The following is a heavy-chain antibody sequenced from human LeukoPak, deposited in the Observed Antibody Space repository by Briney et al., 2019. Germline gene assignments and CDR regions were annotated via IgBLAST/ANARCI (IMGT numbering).Heavy chain of an antibody. CDR2: IYYSGST. V-gene: IGHV4-59*01. D-gene: IGHD3-9*01. CDR3: AGEPPYYDILTGYSLPQYFQH. CDR1: GGSISSYY. Sequence: SETLSLTCTVSGGSISSYYWSWIRQPPGKGLEWIGYIYYSGSTNYNTSLKSRVTISVDTSKNQFSLKLSSVTAADTAVYYCAGEPPYYDILTGYSLPQYFQHWGQGTLVTVSS. J-gene: IGHJ1*01.